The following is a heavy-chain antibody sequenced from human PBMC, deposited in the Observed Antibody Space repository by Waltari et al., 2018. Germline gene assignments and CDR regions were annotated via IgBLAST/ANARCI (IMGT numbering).Heavy chain of an antibody. CDR3: GRGTPWSGMDV. CDR2: TEITGGT. J-gene: IGHJ6*02. V-gene: IGHV4-4*07. D-gene: IGHD3-3*01. Sequence: QVQLQESGPGLVKPSETLSLTCSVSGGSISSYYLNWSRQPAGKGLEWIGRTEITGGTNYNPSLKSRVTLSVDKSKKQFSLMLTSVTAADTAVYYCGRGTPWSGMDVWGQGTTVTVSS. CDR1: GGSISSYY.